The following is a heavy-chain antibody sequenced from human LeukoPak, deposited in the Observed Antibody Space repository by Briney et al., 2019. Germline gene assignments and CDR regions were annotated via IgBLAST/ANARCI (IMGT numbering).Heavy chain of an antibody. CDR2: ITDDATT. Sequence: GGSLRLSCAASGFTFSSAWMHWVRQAPGTGLVWVSRITDDATTTYADAVRGRFTISRDNAKNILYLQMNSLRAEDTAVYYCVRDRVGPDYWGQGTLVTVSS. V-gene: IGHV3-74*03. D-gene: IGHD1-26*01. J-gene: IGHJ4*02. CDR1: GFTFSSAW. CDR3: VRDRVGPDY.